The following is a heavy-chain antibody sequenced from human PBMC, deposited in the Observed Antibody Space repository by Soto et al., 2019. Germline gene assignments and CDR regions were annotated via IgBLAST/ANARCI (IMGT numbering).Heavy chain of an antibody. J-gene: IGHJ4*02. D-gene: IGHD3-16*01. CDR2: ILSLESHK. Sequence: GGSLRLSCSGSGFNFSDYYMNWIRQTPVKGLEWVSSILSLESHKYYAASVMGRFSISRDNAKKSLFLQMNNLRAEDTGIYFCATGLKDASNRPSFDSWDPGTPVTVPQ. CDR3: ATGLKDASNRPSFDS. V-gene: IGHV3-11*01. CDR1: GFNFSDYY.